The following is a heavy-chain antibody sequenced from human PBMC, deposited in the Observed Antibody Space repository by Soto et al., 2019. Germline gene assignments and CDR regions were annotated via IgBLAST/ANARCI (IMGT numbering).Heavy chain of an antibody. CDR2: ISSNTSNK. D-gene: IGHD6-13*01. CDR3: ARDGFLAAAPTTPTSLDY. Sequence: GGSLRLSCAASGFTFSSYPMSWVRQAPGKGLEWLSSISSNTSNKYYVDSVKGRSTISRDNAKNTLYLQMNSLRAEDTAVYYCARDGFLAAAPTTPTSLDYWGQGTLVTVSS. V-gene: IGHV3-23*01. J-gene: IGHJ4*02. CDR1: GFTFSSYP.